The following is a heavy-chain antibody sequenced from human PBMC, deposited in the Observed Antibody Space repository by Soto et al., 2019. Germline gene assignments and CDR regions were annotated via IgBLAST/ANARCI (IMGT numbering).Heavy chain of an antibody. CDR1: GGSFSSDA. V-gene: IGHV1-69*13. CDR2: IIPTSGTA. J-gene: IGHJ6*02. Sequence: SVKVSCKASGGSFSSDAFGWVRQAPGQGLEWMGGIIPTSGTANYAQRFQGRATISADESTSTAYMELSSLTSEDTAVYFCARGQGYCSGGICYYYYYGMDVWGQGTTVTVSS. CDR3: ARGQGYCSGGICYYYYYGMDV. D-gene: IGHD2-15*01.